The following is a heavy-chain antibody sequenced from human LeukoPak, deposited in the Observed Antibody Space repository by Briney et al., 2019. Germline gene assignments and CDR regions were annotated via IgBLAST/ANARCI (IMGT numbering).Heavy chain of an antibody. CDR1: GDSISKSRHF. J-gene: IGHJ4*02. V-gene: IGHV4-39*07. CDR2: IYNSGST. Sequence: SETLSLTCNVSGDSISKSRHFWAWIRQSPGRGLEWIGYIYNSGSTYYNPSLKSRVTISVDTSKNQFSLKLSSVTAADTAVYYCAKMMWGFGTSALDYWGQGTLVTVSS. D-gene: IGHD3-10*01. CDR3: AKMMWGFGTSALDY.